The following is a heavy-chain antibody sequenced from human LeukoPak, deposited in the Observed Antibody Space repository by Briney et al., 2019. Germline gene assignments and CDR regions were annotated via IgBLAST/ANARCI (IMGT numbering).Heavy chain of an antibody. CDR3: ARDRSMSGWYIDL. CDR1: GFTFSSYG. CDR2: MWYDGSNK. D-gene: IGHD2/OR15-2a*01. V-gene: IGHV3-33*01. Sequence: PGRSLRLSCAASGFTFSSYGMHWVRRAPGKGLEWVAVMWYDGSNKYYPDSVQGRFTISRDNSKNTLYLQVNSLRAEDTAVYYCARDRSMSGWYIDLWGRGTLVTVSS. J-gene: IGHJ2*01.